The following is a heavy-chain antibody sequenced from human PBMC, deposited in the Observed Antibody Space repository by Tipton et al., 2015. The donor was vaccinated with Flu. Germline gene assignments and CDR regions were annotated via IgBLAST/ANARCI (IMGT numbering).Heavy chain of an antibody. CDR2: IYTSGNT. Sequence: TLSLTCTVSGGSITTGTYSWSWIRKPAGKGLEWIGRIYTSGNTLYNPSLQGRVSISADTSTSKNQFSLKLRSVSAGDTAVYYCARAFGSGTYSIHYFADWGQGVLVTVSS. CDR1: GGSITTGTYS. J-gene: IGHJ4*02. CDR3: ARAFGSGTYSIHYFAD. D-gene: IGHD3-10*01. V-gene: IGHV4-61*02.